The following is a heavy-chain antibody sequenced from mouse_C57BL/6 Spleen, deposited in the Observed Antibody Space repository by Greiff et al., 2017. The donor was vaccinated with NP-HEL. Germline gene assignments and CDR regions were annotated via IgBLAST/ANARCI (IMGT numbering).Heavy chain of an antibody. V-gene: IGHV5-16*01. CDR3: ARGDYGSSPWFLT. CDR2: INYDGSST. Sequence: EVMLVESEGGLVQPGSSMKLSCTASGFTFSDYYMAWVRQVPEKGLEWVANINYDGSSTYYLDSLKSRFIISRDNAKNILYLQMSSLKSEDTATYYCARGDYGSSPWFLTGAKGLWSLSLQ. D-gene: IGHD1-1*01. CDR1: GFTFSDYY. J-gene: IGHJ3*01.